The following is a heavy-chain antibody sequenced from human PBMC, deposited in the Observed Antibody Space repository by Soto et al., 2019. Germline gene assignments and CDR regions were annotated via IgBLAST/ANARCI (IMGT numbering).Heavy chain of an antibody. D-gene: IGHD3-16*01. Sequence: QVQLVQSGAEVKKPGASVKVACKASGYTFTSYGISWVRQAPGQGLEWMGWISAYNGNTNYAQKLQGRVTMTTDTATSTAYMELRSLRSDDTAVYYCARARPLWGYGDYFDYWGQGTLVTVSS. CDR2: ISAYNGNT. J-gene: IGHJ4*02. CDR1: GYTFTSYG. V-gene: IGHV1-18*01. CDR3: ARARPLWGYGDYFDY.